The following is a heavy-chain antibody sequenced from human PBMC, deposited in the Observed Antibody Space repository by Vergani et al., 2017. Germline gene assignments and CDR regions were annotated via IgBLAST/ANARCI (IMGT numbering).Heavy chain of an antibody. Sequence: QVQLVQSGAEVKKPGSSVKVSCKASGGTFSSYTISWVRQAPGQGLEWMGRIIPILGIANYAQKFQGRVTITADKSTSTAYMELSSLRSEDTAVYYCARSYDSSGYYFDYWGEGSLVTVSS. CDR2: IIPILGIA. CDR3: ARSYDSSGYYFDY. D-gene: IGHD3-22*01. V-gene: IGHV1-69*02. CDR1: GGTFSSYT. J-gene: IGHJ4*02.